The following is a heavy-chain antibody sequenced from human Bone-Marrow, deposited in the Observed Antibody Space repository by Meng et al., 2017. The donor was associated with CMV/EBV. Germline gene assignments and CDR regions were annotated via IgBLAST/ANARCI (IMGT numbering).Heavy chain of an antibody. V-gene: IGHV3-21*03. CDR2: TSGTGSYI. CDR3: TTGSYDSSGFDI. D-gene: IGHD3-22*01. J-gene: IGHJ3*02. Sequence: GESLKISCAASGFTFSGYSMSWVRQTPGKGLKWVSSTSGTGSYIYYADSVRGRFTISRDNAKNSLFLQMNSLKTEDTAVYYCTTGSYDSSGFDIWGQGTIVTVSS. CDR1: GFTFSGYS.